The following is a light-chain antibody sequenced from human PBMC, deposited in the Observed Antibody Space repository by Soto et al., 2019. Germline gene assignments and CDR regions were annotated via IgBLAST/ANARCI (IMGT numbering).Light chain of an antibody. V-gene: IGKV1-39*01. CDR3: QQRYSAPRT. Sequence: DIQMTQSPSSLSASVGDRVTITCRASQRISSYLNWYQQKSGKAPKILIYAVSNLQSGVPSRFSGSGSGTDFTLTISSLQPEDFATYYCQQRYSAPRTFGQGTKVEIK. CDR2: AVS. J-gene: IGKJ1*01. CDR1: QRISSY.